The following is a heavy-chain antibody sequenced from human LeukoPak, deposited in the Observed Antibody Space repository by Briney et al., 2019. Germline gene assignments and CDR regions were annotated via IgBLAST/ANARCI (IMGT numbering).Heavy chain of an antibody. V-gene: IGHV1-2*06. CDR3: AREEDYYDYVWGCHY. CDR1: GYTFTGYY. Sequence: ASVKVSCXASGYTFTGYYMHWVRQAPGQGLEWMGRINPNSGGTNYAQKFQGRVTMTRDTSISTAYMELSRLRSDDTAVYYCAREEDYYDYVWGCHYWGQGTLVTVSS. D-gene: IGHD3-16*01. CDR2: INPNSGGT. J-gene: IGHJ4*02.